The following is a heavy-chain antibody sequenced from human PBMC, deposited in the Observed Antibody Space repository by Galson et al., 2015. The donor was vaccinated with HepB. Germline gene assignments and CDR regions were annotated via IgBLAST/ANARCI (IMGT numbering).Heavy chain of an antibody. CDR1: GYTFTSYY. CDR3: ARDRYGSLYYDFWSGYGYDPQYMDV. Sequence: SVKVSCKASGYTFTSYYMHWVRQAPGQGLEWMGIINPSGGSTSYAQKFQGRVTMTRDTSTSTVYMELSSLRSEDTAVYYCARDRYGSLYYDFWSGYGYDPQYMDVWGKGTTVTVSS. J-gene: IGHJ6*03. D-gene: IGHD3-3*01. V-gene: IGHV1-46*01. CDR2: INPSGGST.